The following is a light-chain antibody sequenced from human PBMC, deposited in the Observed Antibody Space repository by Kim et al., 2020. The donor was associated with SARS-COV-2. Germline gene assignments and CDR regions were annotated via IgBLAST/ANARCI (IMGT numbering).Light chain of an antibody. CDR3: NSRDSSGNHWV. CDR1: SLRSYY. J-gene: IGLJ3*02. V-gene: IGLV3-19*01. CDR2: GKD. Sequence: SSELTQDPAVSVALGQTVMITCQGDSLRSYYASWYQQKPGQAPVLVIYGKDNRPSGIPDRFSGSSSGSTASLTITGAQAEDEADYYCNSRDSSGNHWVFG.